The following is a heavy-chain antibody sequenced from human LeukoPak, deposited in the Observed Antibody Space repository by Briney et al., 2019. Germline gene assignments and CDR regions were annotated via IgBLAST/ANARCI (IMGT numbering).Heavy chain of an antibody. J-gene: IGHJ4*02. Sequence: SETLSLTCAVYGGSFSGYYWSWIRQAPGKGLEWIGEINHSRSTNYNPSLKSRVAMSVDTSKNQFSLKLSSVTAADTAVYYCASCTDPTGFDYWGQGTLVTVSS. D-gene: IGHD2-8*01. V-gene: IGHV4-34*01. CDR2: INHSRST. CDR1: GGSFSGYY. CDR3: ASCTDPTGFDY.